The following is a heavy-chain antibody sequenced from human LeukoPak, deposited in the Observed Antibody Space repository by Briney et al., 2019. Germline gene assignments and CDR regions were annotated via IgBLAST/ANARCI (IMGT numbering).Heavy chain of an antibody. J-gene: IGHJ3*02. CDR2: ISYDGGIK. CDR3: AREDMTTVTTRWAFDI. CDR1: GFTFSNFA. Sequence: GGSLRLSCAASGFTFSNFAMHWVRQAPGKGLEWVAVISYDGGIKYYADSVKGRLTISRDNSKNTLYRQMNSLRAEDTAVYYCAREDMTTVTTRWAFDIWGQGSMVTVSS. D-gene: IGHD4-17*01. V-gene: IGHV3-30*04.